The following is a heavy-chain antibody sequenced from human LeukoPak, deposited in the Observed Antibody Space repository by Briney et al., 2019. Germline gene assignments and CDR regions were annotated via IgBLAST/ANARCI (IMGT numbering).Heavy chain of an antibody. CDR1: GGSISSYY. J-gene: IGHJ4*02. CDR3: ARGGAGMVRGVIGYFDY. CDR2: IYYSGST. Sequence: SETQSLTCTVSGGSISSYYWSWIRQPPGKGLEWIGYIYYSGSTNYNPSLKSRVTISVDTSKNQFSLKLSSVTAADTAVYYCARGGAGMVRGVIGYFDYWGQGTLVTVSS. D-gene: IGHD3-10*01. V-gene: IGHV4-59*01.